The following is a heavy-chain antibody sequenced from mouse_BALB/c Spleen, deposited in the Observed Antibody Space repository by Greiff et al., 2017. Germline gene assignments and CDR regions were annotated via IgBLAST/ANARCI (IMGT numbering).Heavy chain of an antibody. CDR2: INPSSGYT. Sequence: VQLQQSAAELARPGASVKMSCKASGYTFTSYTMHWVKQRPGQGLEWIGYINPSSGYTEYNQKFKDKTTLTADKSSSTAYMQLSSLTSEDSAVYYCARSGGYDLCAYWGQGTLVTVSA. J-gene: IGHJ3*01. V-gene: IGHV1-4*02. D-gene: IGHD2-2*01. CDR1: GYTFTSYT. CDR3: ARSGGYDLCAY.